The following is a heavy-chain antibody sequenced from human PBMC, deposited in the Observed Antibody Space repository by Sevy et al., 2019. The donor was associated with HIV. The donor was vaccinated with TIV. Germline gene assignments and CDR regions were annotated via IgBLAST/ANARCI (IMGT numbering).Heavy chain of an antibody. CDR1: GFSFSDYW. J-gene: IGHJ3*02. V-gene: IGHV3-7*01. D-gene: IGHD4-17*01. Sequence: GGSLRLSCAVSGFSFSDYWMSWVRQAPGKGLEWVAKTKHDGSEKYYVDSVKGRFTISRDNAKNSLYLQMNSLRAEDTAVYYCVSGGSSTTDIWGQGTMVTVSS. CDR2: TKHDGSEK. CDR3: VSGGSSTTDI.